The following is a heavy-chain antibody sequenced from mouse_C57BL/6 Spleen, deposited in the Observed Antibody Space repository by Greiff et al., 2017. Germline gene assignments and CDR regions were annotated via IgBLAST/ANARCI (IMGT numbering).Heavy chain of an antibody. V-gene: IGHV1-80*01. CDR1: GYAFSSYW. CDR3: ARGSYGAGWFAY. Sequence: VKLMESGAELVKPGASVKISCKASGYAFSSYWMNWVKQRPGKGLEWIGQIYPGDGDTNYNGKFKGKATLTADKSSSTAYMQLSSLTSEDSAVYFCARGSYGAGWFAYWGQGTLVTVSA. D-gene: IGHD1-1*02. CDR2: IYPGDGDT. J-gene: IGHJ3*01.